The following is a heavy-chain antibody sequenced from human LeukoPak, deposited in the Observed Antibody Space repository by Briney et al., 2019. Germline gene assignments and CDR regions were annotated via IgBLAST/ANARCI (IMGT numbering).Heavy chain of an antibody. CDR3: ARETYYYDSSGSDY. D-gene: IGHD3-22*01. V-gene: IGHV4-39*02. J-gene: IGHJ4*02. CDR2: IYYSGST. CDR1: GGSISSSSYY. Sequence: SETLSLTCTVSGGSISSSSYYWGWIRQPPGKGLEWIGSIYYSGSTYYNPSLKSRVTISVDTSKNQFSLKLSSVTAADTAVYYCARETYYYDSSGSDYWGQGTLVTVSS.